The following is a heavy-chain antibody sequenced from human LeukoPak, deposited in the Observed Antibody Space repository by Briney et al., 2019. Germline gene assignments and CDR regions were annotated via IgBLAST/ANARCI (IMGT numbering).Heavy chain of an antibody. V-gene: IGHV4-38-2*01. Sequence: SETLSLTCAVSGYSISSGYYWGWIRQPPGKGLEWIGSIYHSGSTYYNPSLKSRVTISVDTSKNQFSLKLSSVTAADTAAYYCARTAVAGTEAVDYWGQGTLVTVSS. CDR3: ARTAVAGTEAVDY. CDR1: GYSISSGYY. CDR2: IYHSGST. D-gene: IGHD6-19*01. J-gene: IGHJ4*02.